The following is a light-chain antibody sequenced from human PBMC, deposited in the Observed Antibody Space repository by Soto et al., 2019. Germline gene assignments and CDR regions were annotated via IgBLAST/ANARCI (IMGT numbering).Light chain of an antibody. V-gene: IGLV2-23*01. J-gene: IGLJ2*01. CDR2: EGS. Sequence: QSALTQPASVSGSPGQSITISCTGTSSDVGSYNLVSWYQQHPGKAPKLMIYEGSKRPSGVSNRFSGSKSGNTASLTISGLXAXXEADYYCCSYAGSSTYVVFGGGTKVTVL. CDR1: SSDVGSYNL. CDR3: CSYAGSSTYVV.